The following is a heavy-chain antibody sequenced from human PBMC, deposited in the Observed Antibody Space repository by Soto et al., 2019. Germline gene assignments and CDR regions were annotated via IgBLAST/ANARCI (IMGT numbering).Heavy chain of an antibody. CDR1: GLTFSSYA. V-gene: IGHV3-23*01. CDR2: ISGSGGST. CDR3: AKQNGDYAYYFDY. Sequence: LRLSCAASGLTFSSYAMSWVRQAPGQGLEWVSAISGSGGSTYYADSVKGRFTISRDNSKNKPYLQMNSLRAEDTAVYYCAKQNGDYAYYFDYWGQGTLVTVSS. D-gene: IGHD4-17*01. J-gene: IGHJ4*02.